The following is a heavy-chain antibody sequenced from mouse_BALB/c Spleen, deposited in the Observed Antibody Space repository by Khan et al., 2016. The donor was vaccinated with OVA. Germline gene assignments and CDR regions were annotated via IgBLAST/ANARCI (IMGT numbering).Heavy chain of an antibody. CDR3: AREEALYYFDY. Sequence: QVHVKQSGAELVRPGASVKLSCKTSGYIFTSYWIHWVKQRSGQGLEWIARIYPGTDNTSYNEKFKDKATLHSDKSSSTAYMQLSSLKSEDSAVYFCAREEALYYFDYWGQGTTLTVSS. CDR1: GYIFTSYW. J-gene: IGHJ2*01. CDR2: IYPGTDNT. V-gene: IGHV1-76*01. D-gene: IGHD3-2*02.